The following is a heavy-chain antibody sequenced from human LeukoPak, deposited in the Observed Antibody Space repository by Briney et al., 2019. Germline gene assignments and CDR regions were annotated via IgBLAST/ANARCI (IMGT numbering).Heavy chain of an antibody. V-gene: IGHV5-51*04. CDR2: IYPDDSDT. CDR1: GYRFTSYW. CDR3: AIGGDSTTSCYRCFDY. J-gene: IGHJ4*02. Sequence: GESLKISCKGSGYRFTSYWIGWVRQMPGKGLEWMGLIYPDDSDTRYSPSFQGQVTISADKPISTAYLQWSSLKASDTAMYYCAIGGDSTTSCYRCFDYWGQGTLVTVSS. D-gene: IGHD2-2*02.